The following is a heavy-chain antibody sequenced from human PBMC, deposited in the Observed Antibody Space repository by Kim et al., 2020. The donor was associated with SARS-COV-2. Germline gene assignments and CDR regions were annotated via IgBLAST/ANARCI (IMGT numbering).Heavy chain of an antibody. J-gene: IGHJ4*02. CDR1: GFTFSSYA. D-gene: IGHD3-16*01. Sequence: GGSLRLSCAASGFTFSSYAMSWVRQAPGKGLEWVSAISGSGGSTYYADSVKGRFTISRDNSKNTLYLQMNSLRAEDTAVYYCAKDLWGWGIAYEFDYWCQRTLVTVSS. CDR3: AKDLWGWGIAYEFDY. CDR2: ISGSGGST. V-gene: IGHV3-23*01.